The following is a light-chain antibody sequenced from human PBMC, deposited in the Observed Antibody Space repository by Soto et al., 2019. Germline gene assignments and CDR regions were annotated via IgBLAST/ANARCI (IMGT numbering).Light chain of an antibody. Sequence: EIVMTQSPATLSVSPGERATLSCRASQSVSSNLAWYQQKPGQAPRLLIYGASTRATGIPARFSGSGSGTEFTLTISRLEPEDFAVYYCQQYGSPRFGGGTKVEIK. V-gene: IGKV3D-15*01. J-gene: IGKJ4*01. CDR1: QSVSSN. CDR2: GAS. CDR3: QQYGSPR.